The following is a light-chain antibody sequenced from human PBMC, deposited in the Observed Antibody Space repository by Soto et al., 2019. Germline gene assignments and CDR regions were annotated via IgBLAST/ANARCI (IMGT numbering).Light chain of an antibody. CDR2: DAS. Sequence: DIQVTQSPSTLSASVGDRVIIACRASQTADKWVAWYQQKPGKAPNLLIYDASRLQSGVPSRFSGSGSGTLFTLTISNLQPDDFAVYYCHQRQYWPPITFGQGTRLEIK. J-gene: IGKJ5*01. CDR1: QTADKW. V-gene: IGKV1-5*01. CDR3: HQRQYWPPIT.